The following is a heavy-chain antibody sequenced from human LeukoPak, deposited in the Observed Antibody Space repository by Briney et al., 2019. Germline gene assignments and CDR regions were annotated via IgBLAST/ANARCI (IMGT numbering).Heavy chain of an antibody. CDR3: ARRYYGSATYRLPYDY. V-gene: IGHV3-7*01. J-gene: IGHJ4*02. D-gene: IGHD3-22*01. CDR2: IKQDGSEK. CDR1: GFSFNTYW. Sequence: GGSLKLSCVASGFSFNTYWMSWVRQAPGKGREWVDNIKQDGSEKYYVDSVKGRFTISRDNAKNSVYLQMNRLRVEDTAVYYCARRYYGSATYRLPYDYWGQGTLVTVSS.